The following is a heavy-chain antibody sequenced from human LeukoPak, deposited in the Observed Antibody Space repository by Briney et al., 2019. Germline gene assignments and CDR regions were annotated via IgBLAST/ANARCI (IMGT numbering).Heavy chain of an antibody. CDR2: ISYDGSNK. CDR3: AKDQAAVDSSWQVWYYYYGMDV. D-gene: IGHD6-13*01. CDR1: GFTFSSYG. V-gene: IGHV3-30*18. Sequence: PGGSLRLSCAASGFTFSSYGMHCVRQAPGKGLEWVAVISYDGSNKYYADSVKGRFTISRDNSKNTLYLQMNSLRAEDTAVYYCAKDQAAVDSSWQVWYYYYGMDVWGKGTTVTVSS. J-gene: IGHJ6*04.